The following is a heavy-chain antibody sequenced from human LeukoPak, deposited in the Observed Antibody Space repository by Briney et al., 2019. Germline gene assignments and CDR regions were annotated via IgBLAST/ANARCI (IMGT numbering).Heavy chain of an antibody. CDR2: IIPIFGTA. V-gene: IGHV1-69*06. D-gene: IGHD3-22*01. CDR1: GGTFSSYA. Sequence: SVKVSCKASGGTFSSYAISWVRQAPGQGLEWMGGIIPIFGTANYAQKFQGRVTITADTSTSTAYMELRSLRSDDTAVYYCARDHYYDSSGEPYYFDYWGQGTLVTVSS. CDR3: ARDHYYDSSGEPYYFDY. J-gene: IGHJ4*02.